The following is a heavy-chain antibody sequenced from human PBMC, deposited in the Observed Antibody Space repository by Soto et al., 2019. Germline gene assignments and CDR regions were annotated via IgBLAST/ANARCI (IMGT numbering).Heavy chain of an antibody. Sequence: LGESLKISCKGSGYSFTSYWISWVRQMPVKGLEWMGRIDPSDSYTNYSPSFQGHVTISADKSISTAYLQWSSLKASDTAMYYCARQDLGGYDYPGFGSGERYYYYYGMDVWGQGTTVTVSS. CDR3: ARQDLGGYDYPGFGSGERYYYYYGMDV. V-gene: IGHV5-10-1*01. CDR1: GYSFTSYW. J-gene: IGHJ6*02. CDR2: IDPSDSYT. D-gene: IGHD5-12*01.